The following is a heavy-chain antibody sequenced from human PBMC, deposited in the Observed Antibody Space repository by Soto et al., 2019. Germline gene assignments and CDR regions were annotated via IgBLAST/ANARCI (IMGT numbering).Heavy chain of an antibody. D-gene: IGHD3-22*01. CDR1: VDSISSCGYS. CDR2: IYRTGSA. CDR3: ARAHYGPSGYYFDS. Sequence: SETLSLTCTVSVDSISSCGYSWSWIRQPPRKALEWIGYIYRTGSASYSPALKSRVTISVDRSRDQFSLSLSSVTAADTAIYYCARAHYGPSGYYFDSWGQGTLVTVSS. J-gene: IGHJ4*02. V-gene: IGHV4-30-2*01.